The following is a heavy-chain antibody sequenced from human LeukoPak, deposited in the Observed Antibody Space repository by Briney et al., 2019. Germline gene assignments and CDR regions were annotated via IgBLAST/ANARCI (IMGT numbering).Heavy chain of an antibody. Sequence: GGSLRLSCTASGFTFSSYNMNWVRQAPGKGLEGVSSIGSSSSDIYYAESVKGRFTIFRDSAKNSVYLQMNSLRADDTAVYYCARWATMTSILDYWGQGTLVTVSS. CDR3: ARWATMTSILDY. CDR1: GFTFSSYN. V-gene: IGHV3-21*01. D-gene: IGHD4-17*01. J-gene: IGHJ4*02. CDR2: IGSSSSDI.